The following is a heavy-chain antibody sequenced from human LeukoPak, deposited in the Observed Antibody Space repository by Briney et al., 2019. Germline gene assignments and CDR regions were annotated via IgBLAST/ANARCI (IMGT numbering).Heavy chain of an antibody. D-gene: IGHD3-10*01. Sequence: GASVKVSCKASGYTFTSYDINWVRQATGQGLEWMGWMNPNSGNTGYAQKFQGRVTMTRNTSISTAYMELSSLRPEDTAVYYCARGITMVRGYNWFDPWGQGTLVTVSS. V-gene: IGHV1-8*01. J-gene: IGHJ5*02. CDR1: GYTFTSYD. CDR2: MNPNSGNT. CDR3: ARGITMVRGYNWFDP.